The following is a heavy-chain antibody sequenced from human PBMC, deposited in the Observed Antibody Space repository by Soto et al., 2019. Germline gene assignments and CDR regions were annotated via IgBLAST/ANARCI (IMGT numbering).Heavy chain of an antibody. CDR1: GFTFSSYS. CDR3: ARDLFSSTSQGWFDP. Sequence: GGSLRLSCAASGFTFSSYSMNWVRQAPGKGLGWVSSISSSSSYIYYAGSVKGRFTISRDNAKNSLYLQMNSLRAEDTAVYYCARDLFSSTSQGWFDPWGQGTLVTVSS. V-gene: IGHV3-21*04. D-gene: IGHD2-2*01. CDR2: ISSSSSYI. J-gene: IGHJ5*02.